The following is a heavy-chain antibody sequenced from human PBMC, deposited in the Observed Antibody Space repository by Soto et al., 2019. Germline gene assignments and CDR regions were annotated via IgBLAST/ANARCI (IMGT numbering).Heavy chain of an antibody. CDR2: IYYSGST. D-gene: IGHD6-25*01. CDR1: GGSISSGGYY. CDR3: ARSAAYYFDY. V-gene: IGHV4-31*03. J-gene: IGHJ4*02. Sequence: QVQLQESGPGLVKPSQTLSLTCTVSGGSISSGGYYWIWIRQHPGKGLEWIGYIYYSGSTYYNPSLKSRVTISVDTSKNQCSLKLTSVTDADTAVYYCARSAAYYFDYWGQGTLVTVSS.